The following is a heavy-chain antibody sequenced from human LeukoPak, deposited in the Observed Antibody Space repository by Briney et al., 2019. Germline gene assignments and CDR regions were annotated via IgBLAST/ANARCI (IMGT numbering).Heavy chain of an antibody. J-gene: IGHJ4*02. CDR1: GFTFSSYA. Sequence: GRSLRLSCAASGFTFSSYAMHWVRQAPGKGLEWVAVISYDGSNKYYADSVKGRFTISRDNAKNSLYLQMDSLRAEDTAVYYCARAVQFDYWGQGTLVTVSS. CDR3: ARAVQFDY. CDR2: ISYDGSNK. D-gene: IGHD4-17*01. V-gene: IGHV3-30*04.